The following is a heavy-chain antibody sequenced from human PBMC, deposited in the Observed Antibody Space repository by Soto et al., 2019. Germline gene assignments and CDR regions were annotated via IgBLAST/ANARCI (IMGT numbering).Heavy chain of an antibody. CDR1: GFIFRNDW. V-gene: IGHV3-15*01. CDR2: IKTKIDGGTT. J-gene: IGHJ4*02. D-gene: IGHD2-8*01. CDR3: MTHAAINGRGH. Sequence: EVQLVESGGGSATPGGSLRLSCAASGFIFRNDWMNWVRQAPGKGLEWVARIKTKIDGGTTDYAAPVKGRFFISRDDSQNPLFLQMNSLQTEDTAVYYCMTHAAINGRGHWGQGTLVTVAP.